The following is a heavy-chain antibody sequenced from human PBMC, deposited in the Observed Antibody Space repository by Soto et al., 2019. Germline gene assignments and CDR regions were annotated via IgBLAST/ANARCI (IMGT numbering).Heavy chain of an antibody. V-gene: IGHV1-69*01. CDR2: IIPFFGIPGS. D-gene: IGHD3-22*01. J-gene: IGHJ4*02. CDR3: ARAGTYYYDDDAYYCSGDF. CDR1: GGTFSSFA. Sequence: QVQLVQSGDEVKKPGSSVKVSCKASGGTFSSFAISWVRQAPGQGLEWNGGIIPFFGIPGSNSAQKFQGRVTITADESTTRAYMELSSLRSEDTAVYYCARAGTYYYDDDAYYCSGDFGGQGTPVTVSS.